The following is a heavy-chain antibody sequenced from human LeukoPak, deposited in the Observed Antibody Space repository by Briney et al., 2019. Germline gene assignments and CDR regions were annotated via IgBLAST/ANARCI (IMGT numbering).Heavy chain of an antibody. V-gene: IGHV3-53*01. Sequence: GGSLRLSCAASGFTVSSDYMNWVRQVPGKGLEWVSSIYGGGGTYYADSVRGRFTISRHSSKNTLYLQMSSLRAEDTAVYYCARDTDYGGNSPFDYWGQGSLVTVSS. CDR1: GFTVSSDY. CDR3: ARDTDYGGNSPFDY. CDR2: IYGGGGT. D-gene: IGHD4-23*01. J-gene: IGHJ4*02.